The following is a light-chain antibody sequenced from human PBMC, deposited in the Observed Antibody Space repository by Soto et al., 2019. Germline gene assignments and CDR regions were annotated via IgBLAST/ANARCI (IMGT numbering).Light chain of an antibody. CDR1: QDISTY. Sequence: DIQMTQSPSSLSASLGDRVTITCRASQDISTYLNWYQQKPGKAPNLLIYTVPNLETGVPSRFSGSGSGTVFTLTISALQPEDSATYYCQQYNNLPYTFGQRTRLQIE. V-gene: IGKV1-33*01. CDR3: QQYNNLPYT. CDR2: TVP. J-gene: IGKJ2*01.